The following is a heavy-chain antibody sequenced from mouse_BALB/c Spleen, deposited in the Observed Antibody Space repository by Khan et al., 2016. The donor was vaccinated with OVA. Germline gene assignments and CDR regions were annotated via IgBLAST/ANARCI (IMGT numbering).Heavy chain of an antibody. J-gene: IGHJ4*01. D-gene: IGHD1-1*02. CDR1: GFSLTDHG. Sequence: VELVESGPGLVAPSQSLSITCTVSGFSLTDHGVSWIRQPPGKGLEWLGVIWGGGSTYYNSVLKSRLNISKDNSKTQVFFKMNSLQTDDTAMYYCAKQIWSPYYGMDYWGQGTSVTVSS. CDR3: AKQIWSPYYGMDY. V-gene: IGHV2-6-5*01. CDR2: IWGGGST.